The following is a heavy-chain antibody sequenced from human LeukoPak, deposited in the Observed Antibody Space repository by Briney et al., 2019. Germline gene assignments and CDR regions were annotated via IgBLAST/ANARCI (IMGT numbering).Heavy chain of an antibody. V-gene: IGHV3-23*01. D-gene: IGHD5-18*01. CDR2: ISGSTGST. CDR1: GFTFSSYA. CDR3: AKGLDTAMAHDY. J-gene: IGHJ4*02. Sequence: GGSLRLSCAASGFTFSSYAMSWVRQAPGNGLEWVSGISGSTGSTYYAQFVKGRFTISRDNSKNTLYLQMNSLRAEDTAVYHCAKGLDTAMAHDYWGQGTLVTVSS.